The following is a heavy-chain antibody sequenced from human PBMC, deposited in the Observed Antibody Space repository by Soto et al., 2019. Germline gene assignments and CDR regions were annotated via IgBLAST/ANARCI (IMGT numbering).Heavy chain of an antibody. CDR2: ISYDGTNK. V-gene: IGHV3-30*18. J-gene: IGHJ6*02. Sequence: QVQLVESGGGEVQPGRSLTISCAASGFTFSTYGMHWVRQTPGKGLEWVAVISYDGTNKFYSDSVKGRFTISRDNFKNPLTLQMNSLRADDTAVYSCAKDLQSYGDYDYYCYGMDVWGLVTRVTVSS. CDR1: GFTFSTYG. D-gene: IGHD4-17*01. CDR3: AKDLQSYGDYDYYCYGMDV.